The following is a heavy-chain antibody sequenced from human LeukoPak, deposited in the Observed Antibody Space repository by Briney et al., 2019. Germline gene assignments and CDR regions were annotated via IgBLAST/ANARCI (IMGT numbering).Heavy chain of an antibody. Sequence: GGSLRLCCAASGFTFSSYSMNWVRQAPGKGLELVSSISSSSSYIYYADSEKSRFTISRDNAKNSLYLQMNSLRAEDTAVYYCARVGASNFDYWGQGTLVTVSS. D-gene: IGHD1-26*01. V-gene: IGHV3-21*01. CDR1: GFTFSSYS. J-gene: IGHJ4*02. CDR3: ARVGASNFDY. CDR2: ISSSSSYI.